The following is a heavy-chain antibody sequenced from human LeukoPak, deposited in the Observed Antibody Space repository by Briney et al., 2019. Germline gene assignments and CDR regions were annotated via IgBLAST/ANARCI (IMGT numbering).Heavy chain of an antibody. V-gene: IGHV4-59*01. J-gene: IGHJ4*02. Sequence: SETLSLTCTVPGGSISSYYWSWIRQPPGKGLEWIGYIYYSGSTNYNPSLKSRVTISVDTSKNQFSLKLSSVTAADTAVYYCARGAFDKYGSGENFDYWGPGTLVTVSS. CDR1: GGSISSYY. CDR2: IYYSGST. CDR3: ARGAFDKYGSGENFDY. D-gene: IGHD1-14*01.